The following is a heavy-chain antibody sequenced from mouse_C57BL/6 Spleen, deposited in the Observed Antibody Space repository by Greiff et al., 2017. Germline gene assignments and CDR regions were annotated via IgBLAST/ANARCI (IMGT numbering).Heavy chain of an antibody. J-gene: IGHJ3*01. D-gene: IGHD1-1*01. CDR3: ARSTVGPSWFAY. V-gene: IGHV1-20*01. CDR1: GYSFTGYF. CDR2: INPYNGDT. Sequence: EVQLQESGPELVKPGDSVKISCKASGYSFTGYFMNWVMQSHGKSLEWIGRINPYNGDTFYNQKFKGKATLTVDKSSSTAHMELRSLTSEDSAVYYCARSTVGPSWFAYWGQGTLVTVSA.